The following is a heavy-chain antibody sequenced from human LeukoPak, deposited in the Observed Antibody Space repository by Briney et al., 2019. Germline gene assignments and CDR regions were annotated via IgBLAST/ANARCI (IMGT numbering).Heavy chain of an antibody. V-gene: IGHV3-74*01. CDR1: GFTFSSFW. D-gene: IGHD1-26*01. CDR3: ARGTSGGYFDY. CDR2: INSDGFST. Sequence: GGSLRLSCAASGFTFSSFWIHWVRQVPGKGLVWVSRINSDGFSTSYADSVKGRFTISRDNAKNTLYLQMNSLRAEDTAVYYSARGTSGGYFDYWGQGTLVTVSS. J-gene: IGHJ4*02.